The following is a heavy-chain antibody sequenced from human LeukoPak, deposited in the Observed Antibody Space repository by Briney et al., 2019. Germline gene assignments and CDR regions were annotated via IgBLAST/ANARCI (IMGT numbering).Heavy chain of an antibody. J-gene: IGHJ3*01. CDR1: GFTFTNYY. CDR2: IGGTSSSL. Sequence: PGGSLRLSCSASGFTFTNYYLNWVRQAPGKGLEWVSSIGGTSSSLYYAESVKGRFTISRDNARNSLYLQMNSLRAEDTAVYYCAKEAGQDYGALDAFDVWGQGTMVTVSS. CDR3: AKEAGQDYGALDAFDV. D-gene: IGHD4-17*01. V-gene: IGHV3-21*01.